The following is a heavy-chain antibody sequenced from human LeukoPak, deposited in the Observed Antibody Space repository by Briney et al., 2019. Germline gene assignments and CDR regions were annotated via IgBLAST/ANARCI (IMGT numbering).Heavy chain of an antibody. CDR1: GFTISVYY. CDR2: IYYSGST. V-gene: IGHV4-59*05. D-gene: IGHD3-22*01. J-gene: IGHJ5*02. Sequence: PGGSLRLSCAASGFTISVYYMSWIRQPPGKGLEWIGSIYYSGSTYYNPSLKSRVTISVDTSKNQFSLKLSSVTAADTAVYYCAGDYYDSSGYYHWGQGTLVTVSS. CDR3: AGDYYDSSGYYH.